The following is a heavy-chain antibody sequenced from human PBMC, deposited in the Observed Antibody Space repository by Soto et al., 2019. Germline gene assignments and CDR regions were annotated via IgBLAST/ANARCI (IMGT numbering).Heavy chain of an antibody. V-gene: IGHV1-46*01. D-gene: IGHD5-12*01. CDR3: ARAPVDISMATNFAY. CDR1: GYTFTTYH. J-gene: IGHJ4*02. CDR2: INPSGDNT. Sequence: QVQLVQSGAEVKKPGASVKVSCKASGYTFTTYHMHWVRQAPGQGLEWMGIINPSGDNTNYAQKFLGRVTMTRDTSTSTVYMELSSLRSEDTAVYYCARAPVDISMATNFAYWGQGTLVTVSS.